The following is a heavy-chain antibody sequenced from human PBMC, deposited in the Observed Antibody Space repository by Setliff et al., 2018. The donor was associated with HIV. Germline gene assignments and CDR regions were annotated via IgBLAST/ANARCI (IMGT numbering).Heavy chain of an antibody. CDR2: ISSSANII. J-gene: IGHJ6*02. Sequence: GESLKISCAASGFTLSHYEMNWVRQAPGKGLEWVSYISSSANIIDYSDSVQGRFTISRDNAKNSLYLQMNSLRAEDTAVYYCARDSANPTYYNFWSGYYYGVDVWGQGTTVTVSS. CDR1: GFTLSHYE. CDR3: ARDSANPTYYNFWSGYYYGVDV. D-gene: IGHD3-3*01. V-gene: IGHV3-48*03.